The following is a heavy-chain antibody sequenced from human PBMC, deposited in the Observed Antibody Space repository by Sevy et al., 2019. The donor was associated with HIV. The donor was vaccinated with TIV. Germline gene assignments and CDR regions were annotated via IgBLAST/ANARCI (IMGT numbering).Heavy chain of an antibody. Sequence: GGSLRLSCAASGFTFSSQAMSWVRQSPGKGQKWVSIISASGDHTYYADSVKGRFTISRDNSKNTLYLQMNGLRAEDTAVYYCAIEGTHRRCDYWGRGTLVTVSS. V-gene: IGHV3-23*01. CDR2: ISASGDHT. CDR3: AIEGTHRRCDY. CDR1: GFTFSSQA. J-gene: IGHJ4*02.